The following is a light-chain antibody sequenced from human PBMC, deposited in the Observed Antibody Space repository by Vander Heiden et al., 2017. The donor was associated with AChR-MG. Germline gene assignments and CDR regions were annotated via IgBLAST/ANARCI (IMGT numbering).Light chain of an antibody. CDR2: GNN. CDR3: AAWDDNLNGPA. J-gene: IGLJ2*01. V-gene: IGLV1-44*01. CDR1: FSNIGTTT. Sequence: QSVLPQPPSASATPAPRVTISCSGSFSNIGTTTVNWYQQNPGTAPKLLVYGNNQRPSGVPDRFSGSKSGTSASLAISGLRSEDEADYYCAAWDDNLNGPAFGGGTKLTVL.